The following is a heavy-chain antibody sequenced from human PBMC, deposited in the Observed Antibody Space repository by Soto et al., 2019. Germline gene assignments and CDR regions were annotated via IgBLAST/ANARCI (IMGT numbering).Heavy chain of an antibody. CDR2: IYHIGSP. CDR1: GRPVSSGGYY. J-gene: IGHJ5*02. CDR3: VRDRALDSSGHWFDT. D-gene: IGHD3-22*01. Sequence: LSLTCTVSGRPVSSGGYYWTWIRQHPGRGLEWIGYIYHIGSPYYNPSLENRVTISLDTSKNQFSLNLTSVTAADTAIYYCVRDRALDSSGHWFDTWGQGTLVTVSS. V-gene: IGHV4-31*03.